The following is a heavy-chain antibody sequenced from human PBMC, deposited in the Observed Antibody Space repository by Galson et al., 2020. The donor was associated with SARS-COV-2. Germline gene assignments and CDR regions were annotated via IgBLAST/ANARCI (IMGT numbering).Heavy chain of an antibody. Sequence: TGGSLRLSCTASGFTFGDYAMSWVRQAPGKGLEWVGFIRSNAYGGTTEYAASVKGRFTISRDDSKSIAYLQMNSLKTEDTAVYYCTRDSFWSGYYNYWGQGTLVTVSS. CDR2: IRSNAYGGTT. CDR3: TRDSFWSGYYNY. J-gene: IGHJ4*02. D-gene: IGHD3-3*01. V-gene: IGHV3-49*04. CDR1: GFTFGDYA.